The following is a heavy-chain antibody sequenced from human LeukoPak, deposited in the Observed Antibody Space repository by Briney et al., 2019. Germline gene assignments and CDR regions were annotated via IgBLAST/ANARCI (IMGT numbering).Heavy chain of an antibody. D-gene: IGHD3-3*01. V-gene: IGHV1-18*01. CDR2: ISAYSGDT. J-gene: IGHJ4*02. CDR3: ARGVPDFWSGYPYYFDY. Sequence: ASVRVSCKASGYTFTSYGISWVRQAPGQGLEWMGWISAYSGDTNYAQKFQGRATMTTDTSTSTAYMELRSLRSDDTAVYYCARGVPDFWSGYPYYFDYWGQGTLVTVSS. CDR1: GYTFTSYG.